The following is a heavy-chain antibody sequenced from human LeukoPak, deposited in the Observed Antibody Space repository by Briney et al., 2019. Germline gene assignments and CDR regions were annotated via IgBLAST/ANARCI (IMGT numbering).Heavy chain of an antibody. CDR3: AKGGSSGWSYYFDY. CDR2: ISGSGTGT. Sequence: GGSLRLSCAASGFTFSSSAMSWVRQAPGKGLYWVSAISGSGTGTYYADSVKGRFTISRDNSKNTLYLQMNSLRAEDTAVYYCAKGGSSGWSYYFDYWGQGTLVTVSS. V-gene: IGHV3-23*01. CDR1: GFTFSSSA. D-gene: IGHD6-19*01. J-gene: IGHJ4*02.